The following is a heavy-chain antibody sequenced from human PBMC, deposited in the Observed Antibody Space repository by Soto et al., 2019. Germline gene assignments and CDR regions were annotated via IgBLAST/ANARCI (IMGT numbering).Heavy chain of an antibody. CDR2: FDPEDGET. D-gene: IGHD6-6*01. CDR3: ATGYSAARDFSIEYAFDI. Sequence: SSVKVSCKVSGYTLTELSMHWVRQAPGKGLEWMAGFDPEDGETIYAQKFQGRVTMTEDTSTDTAYMELSSLRSEDTAVYYCATGYSAARDFSIEYAFDIWGQGTMVTVSS. V-gene: IGHV1-24*01. J-gene: IGHJ3*02. CDR1: GYTLTELS.